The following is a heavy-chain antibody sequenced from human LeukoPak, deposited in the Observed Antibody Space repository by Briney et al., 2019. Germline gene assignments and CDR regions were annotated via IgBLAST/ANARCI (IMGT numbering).Heavy chain of an antibody. CDR3: ARDQEGIAVATIDY. D-gene: IGHD6-13*01. V-gene: IGHV3-7*01. J-gene: IGHJ4*02. CDR2: IKQDGSEK. CDR1: GFTFSSYW. Sequence: GGSLRLSCAASGFTFSSYWMSWVRQAPGKGLEWVANIKQDGSEKYYVDSVKGRFTISRDNAKNSLYLQMNSLRAEDTAVYYCARDQEGIAVATIDYWGQGTLVTVSS.